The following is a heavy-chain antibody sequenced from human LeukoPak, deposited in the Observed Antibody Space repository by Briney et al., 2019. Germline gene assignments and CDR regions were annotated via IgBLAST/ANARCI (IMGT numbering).Heavy chain of an antibody. V-gene: IGHV5-51*01. CDR2: IYPGDSDT. Sequence: GESLKISCKGSEYTFSSYWIGWMRQVPGKGLEWMGIIYPGDSDTRYSPSFQGQVTISADKSISTAYLQWNGLKASDTAMYYCARRDYGGKHFDFWGQGTLVTVSS. J-gene: IGHJ4*02. CDR3: ARRDYGGKHFDF. D-gene: IGHD4-23*01. CDR1: EYTFSSYW.